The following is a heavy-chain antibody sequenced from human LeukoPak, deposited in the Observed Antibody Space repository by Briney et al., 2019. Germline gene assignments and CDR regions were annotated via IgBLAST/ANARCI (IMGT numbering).Heavy chain of an antibody. Sequence: GGSLRLSCATSGFTFRNYVMHWVRQAPGKGLEWLALLSSDGTNDYADSVKGRFTISRDNAKNSLYLQMNSLRAEDTALYYCASGGIYYGAAFDFWGQGTLVTVSS. CDR3: ASGGIYYGAAFDF. V-gene: IGHV3-33*05. CDR2: LSSDGTND. CDR1: GFTFRNYV. J-gene: IGHJ4*02. D-gene: IGHD1-26*01.